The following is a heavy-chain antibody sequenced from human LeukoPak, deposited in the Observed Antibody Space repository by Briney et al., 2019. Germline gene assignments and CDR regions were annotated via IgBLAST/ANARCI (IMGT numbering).Heavy chain of an antibody. CDR1: GGSISSYY. CDR2: IYTSGST. Sequence: SETLSLTCTVSGGSISSYYWSWIRQPAGKGLEWIGRIYTSGSTNYNPSLKSRVTMSVDTSKNQFSLKLSSVTAADTAVYYCASSYDYVWGSYRNRPFDYWGQGTLVTVSS. J-gene: IGHJ4*02. CDR3: ASSYDYVWGSYRNRPFDY. D-gene: IGHD3-16*02. V-gene: IGHV4-4*07.